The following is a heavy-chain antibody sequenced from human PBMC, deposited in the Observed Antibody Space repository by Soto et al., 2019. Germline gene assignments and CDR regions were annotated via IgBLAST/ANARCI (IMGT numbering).Heavy chain of an antibody. V-gene: IGHV1-69*04. D-gene: IGHD5-12*01. CDR2: IIPILGIA. CDR1: GGTFSSYT. J-gene: IGHJ4*02. Sequence: SVKVSCKASGGTFSSYTISWVRQAPGQGLEWMGRIIPILGIANYAQKFQGRVTITADKSTSTAYMELSSLRSEDTAVYYCARDQGEYSGYVFDYWGQGTLVTVS. CDR3: ARDQGEYSGYVFDY.